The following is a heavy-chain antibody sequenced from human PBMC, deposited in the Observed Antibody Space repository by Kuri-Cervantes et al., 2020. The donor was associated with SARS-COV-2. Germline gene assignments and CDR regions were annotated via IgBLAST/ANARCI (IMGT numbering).Heavy chain of an antibody. J-gene: IGHJ4*02. Sequence: GGSLRLSCAASGFTLSTYAMNWVRQAPGKGLEWVSSISSSSSYIYYADSVKGRFTISRDNAKNSLYLQMNSLRAEDTAVYYCAGILAYCGGDCYGWGQGTLVTVSS. CDR3: AGILAYCGGDCYG. CDR1: GFTLSTYA. D-gene: IGHD2-21*01. CDR2: ISSSSSYI. V-gene: IGHV3-21*01.